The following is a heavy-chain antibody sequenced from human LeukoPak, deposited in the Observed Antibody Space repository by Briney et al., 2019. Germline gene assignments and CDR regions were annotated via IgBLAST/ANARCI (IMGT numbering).Heavy chain of an antibody. D-gene: IGHD2-8*01. CDR2: IKEDDSEK. V-gene: IGHV3-7*01. Sequence: GGSLRLSCTASGFIFNDYWMHWVRQAPGKGLEWVANIKEDDSEKYYVDSVKGRFSISRDNAKNSLYLQMNSLRAEDTAVYYCARGKWFDYWGQGTLVTVSS. CDR3: ARGKWFDY. CDR1: GFIFNDYW. J-gene: IGHJ4*02.